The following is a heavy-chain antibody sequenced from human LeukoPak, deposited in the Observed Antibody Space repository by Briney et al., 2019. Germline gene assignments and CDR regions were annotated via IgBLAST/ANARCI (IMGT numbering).Heavy chain of an antibody. J-gene: IGHJ3*02. V-gene: IGHV1-69*13. Sequence: SVKVSCKASGGTFSSYAISWVRQAPGQGLEWMGGIIPIFGTANYAQKFQGRVTITADESTSTAYMELSSLRSEDTAVYYCARSIGKLGSYYEHDAFDIWGQGTMVTVSS. CDR1: GGTFSSYA. D-gene: IGHD1-26*01. CDR3: ARSIGKLGSYYEHDAFDI. CDR2: IIPIFGTA.